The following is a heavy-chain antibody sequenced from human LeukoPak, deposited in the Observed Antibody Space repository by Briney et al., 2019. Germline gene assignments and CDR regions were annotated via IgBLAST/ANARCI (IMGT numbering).Heavy chain of an antibody. CDR2: IRYDGGDE. Sequence: GGSLRLSCAASGFTFSDYGMHWVRQAPGKGLEWVAFIRYDGGDEKYADSVKGRFTVSRDNSKNTLYLQMNSLRVEDTAVYYCAKYRRGAYGRFFDYWDQGTLVTVSS. CDR3: AKYRRGAYGRFFDY. CDR1: GFTFSDYG. V-gene: IGHV3-30*02. J-gene: IGHJ4*02. D-gene: IGHD4-17*01.